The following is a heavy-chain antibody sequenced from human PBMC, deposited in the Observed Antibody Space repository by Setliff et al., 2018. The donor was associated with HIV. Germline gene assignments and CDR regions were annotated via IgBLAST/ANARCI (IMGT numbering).Heavy chain of an antibody. CDR3: ARQGSRAYYYDYVWGSLRWDAFDI. Sequence: PGESLKISCKASGYSFTTNWIGWVRQMPGKGLEWMGLIYPSDSDTRYSPSFQGQVTISVDKSISTAYLQWSSLKASDTAMYYCARQGSRAYYYDYVWGSLRWDAFDIWGQGTMVTVSS. V-gene: IGHV5-51*01. CDR1: GYSFTTNW. CDR2: IYPSDSDT. D-gene: IGHD3-16*01. J-gene: IGHJ3*02.